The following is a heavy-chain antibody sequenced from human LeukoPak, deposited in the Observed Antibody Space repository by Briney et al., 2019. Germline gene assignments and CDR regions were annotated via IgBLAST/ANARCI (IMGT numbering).Heavy chain of an antibody. J-gene: IGHJ4*02. Sequence: TSETLSLTCAVYGGSFSGYYWSWIRQPPGKGLEWIGEINHSGSTNYNPSLKSRVTISVDTSKNQFSLKLSSVTAADTGVYYCARAGGYCSGGSCYSWGQGTLVTVSS. D-gene: IGHD2-15*01. V-gene: IGHV4-34*01. CDR3: ARAGGYCSGGSCYS. CDR1: GGSFSGYY. CDR2: INHSGST.